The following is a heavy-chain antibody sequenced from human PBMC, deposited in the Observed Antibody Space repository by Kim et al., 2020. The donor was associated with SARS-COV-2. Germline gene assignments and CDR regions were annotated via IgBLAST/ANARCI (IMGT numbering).Heavy chain of an antibody. J-gene: IGHJ6*02. V-gene: IGHV3-33*08. Sequence: GGSLRLSCAASGFTFSSYGMHWVRQAPGKGLEWVAVIWYDGSNKYYADSVKGRFTISRDNSKNTLYLQMNSLRAEDTAVYYCARKTEMGIAVAGTHYYYYGMDVWGQGTTVTVSS. CDR3: ARKTEMGIAVAGTHYYYYGMDV. CDR1: GFTFSSYG. CDR2: IWYDGSNK. D-gene: IGHD6-19*01.